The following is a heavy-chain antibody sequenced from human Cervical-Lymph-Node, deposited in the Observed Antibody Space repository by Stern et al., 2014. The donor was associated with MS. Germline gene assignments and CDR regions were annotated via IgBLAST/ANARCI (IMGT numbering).Heavy chain of an antibody. D-gene: IGHD3-9*01. CDR2: IIPILGIA. CDR3: ARVRGVPTYYDILTGSPPNDNWFDP. Sequence: QVQLVQSGAEVKKPGSSVKVSCKASGGTFSSYAISWVRQAPGQGLEWMGRIIPILGIANYAQKFQGRVTITADKSTSTAYMELSSLRSEDTAVYYCARVRGVPTYYDILTGSPPNDNWFDPWGQGTLVTVSS. V-gene: IGHV1-69*09. J-gene: IGHJ5*02. CDR1: GGTFSSYA.